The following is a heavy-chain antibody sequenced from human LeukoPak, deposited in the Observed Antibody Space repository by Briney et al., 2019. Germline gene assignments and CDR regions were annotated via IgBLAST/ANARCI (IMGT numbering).Heavy chain of an antibody. J-gene: IGHJ4*02. CDR2: IYTSGST. Sequence: SETLSLTCTVSGGSISSYYWSWIRQPAGKGLEWIGRIYTSGSTNYNPSLKSRVTMSVDTSKNQFSLKLSSVTAADTVVYYCARDRYYYGSSGYYPLAYWGQGTLVTVSS. CDR3: ARDRYYYGSSGYYPLAY. CDR1: GGSISSYY. D-gene: IGHD3-22*01. V-gene: IGHV4-4*07.